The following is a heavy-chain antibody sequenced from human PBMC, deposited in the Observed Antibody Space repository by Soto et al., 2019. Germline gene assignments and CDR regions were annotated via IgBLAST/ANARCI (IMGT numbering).Heavy chain of an antibody. J-gene: IGHJ5*02. CDR2: IYYSGNT. V-gene: IGHV4-39*01. D-gene: IGHD3-10*01. Sequence: QLQLQESGPGLVKPSETLSLTCTVSGGSISSSSYYWGWIRQPPGKGLEWIGSIYYSGNTYYNPSLKSRVTISVDTSKNQFSLKLSSVTAADTAVYYCARHLLGEGHWFDPWGQGTLVTVSS. CDR3: ARHLLGEGHWFDP. CDR1: GGSISSSSYY.